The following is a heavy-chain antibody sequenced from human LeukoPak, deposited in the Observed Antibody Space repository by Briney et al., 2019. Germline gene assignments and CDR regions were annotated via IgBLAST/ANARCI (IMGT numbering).Heavy chain of an antibody. D-gene: IGHD3-3*01. CDR1: GFTFSSYG. V-gene: IGHV3-33*01. CDR3: AREGTYYDFWSGPDAFDI. J-gene: IGHJ3*02. Sequence: PGGSLRLSCAATGFTFSSYGMPWVRQAPGKGLEWVVVIWYDGSNKYYADSVKGRFTISRDNSKNTLYLQMNSLRAEDTAVYYCAREGTYYDFWSGPDAFDIWGQGTMVTVSS. CDR2: IWYDGSNK.